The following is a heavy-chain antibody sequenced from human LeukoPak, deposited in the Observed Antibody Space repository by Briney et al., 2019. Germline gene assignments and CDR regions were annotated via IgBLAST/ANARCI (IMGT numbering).Heavy chain of an antibody. J-gene: IGHJ4*02. V-gene: IGHV3-53*01. CDR2: IYSCGST. D-gene: IGHD5-12*01. CDR3: ARVEWLRRGYYFDY. CDR1: GFTVSSNY. Sequence: GGSLRLSCAASGFTVSSNYMSWVRQDPGKGLEWVSIIYSCGSTYYADSVKGRFTISRDNSKNTLYLQMNSLRAEDTAVYYCARVEWLRRGYYFDYWGQGTLVTVSS.